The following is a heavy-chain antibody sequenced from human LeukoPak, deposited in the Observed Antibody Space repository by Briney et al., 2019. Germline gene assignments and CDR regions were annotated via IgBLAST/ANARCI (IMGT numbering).Heavy chain of an antibody. V-gene: IGHV3-21*01. CDR3: ARDKGDGYNPLAY. CDR2: ISSSSSYI. J-gene: IGHJ4*02. D-gene: IGHD5-24*01. CDR1: GFTFSSYS. Sequence: GGSLRLSCAASGFTFSSYSMNWVRQAPGKGLEWVSSISSSSSYIYYADSVKGRFTISRDNAKNSLYLQMNSLRAEDTAVYYCARDKGDGYNPLAYWGQGTLVTVSS.